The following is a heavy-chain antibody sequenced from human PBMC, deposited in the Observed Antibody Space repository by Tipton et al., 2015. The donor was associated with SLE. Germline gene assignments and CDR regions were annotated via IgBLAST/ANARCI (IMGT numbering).Heavy chain of an antibody. CDR2: IYHREST. CDR1: GGSISSSSSYY. Sequence: TLSLTCAVYGGSISSSSSYYWAWIRQPPGKGVEWIGEIYHRESTNYNPSLKSRVPISVDTPKNQFSLKLSFVTAADTAVYYCARVYILGYFDYWGQGTLVTVSS. D-gene: IGHD3-9*01. CDR3: ARVYILGYFDY. J-gene: IGHJ4*02. V-gene: IGHV4-39*07.